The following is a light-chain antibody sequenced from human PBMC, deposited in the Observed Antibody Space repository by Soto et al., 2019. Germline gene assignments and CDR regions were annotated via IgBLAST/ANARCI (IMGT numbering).Light chain of an antibody. CDR3: SSFASRSTPFV. CDR2: EVS. Sequence: QSALTQPASVSGSPGQSITISCTGTSSDVGGYDYVSWYQRHPGKAPQVIIYEVSNRPSGVPNRFSGSKSGNTASLTISGLQAEDEADYYCSSFASRSTPFVFGTGTKLTVL. V-gene: IGLV2-14*01. J-gene: IGLJ1*01. CDR1: SSDVGGYDY.